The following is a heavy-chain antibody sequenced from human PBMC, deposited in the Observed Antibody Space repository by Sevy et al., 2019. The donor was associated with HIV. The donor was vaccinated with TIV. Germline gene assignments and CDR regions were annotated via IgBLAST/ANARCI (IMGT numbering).Heavy chain of an antibody. CDR3: ASPSRSTATVTTYAWDY. J-gene: IGHJ4*02. CDR1: GGTFSSYA. Sequence: ASVKDSCKASGGTFSSYAISWVRQAPGQGLEWMGGIIPIFGTANYAQKFQGRVTITADESTSTAYMELSSLRSEDTAVYYCASPSRSTATVTTYAWDYWGQGTLVTVSS. D-gene: IGHD4-17*01. CDR2: IIPIFGTA. V-gene: IGHV1-69*13.